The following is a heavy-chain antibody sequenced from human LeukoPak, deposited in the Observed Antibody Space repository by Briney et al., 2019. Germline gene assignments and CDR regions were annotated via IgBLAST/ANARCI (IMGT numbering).Heavy chain of an antibody. V-gene: IGHV3-33*01. D-gene: IGHD5-12*01. CDR3: ARGRDSGYDLFDY. J-gene: IGHJ4*02. Sequence: GGSLRLSCAASGFTFSSYGMHWVRQAPGKGLEWVAVTWYDGSNKYYADSVKGRFTISRDNSKNTLYLQMNSLRAEDTAVYYCARGRDSGYDLFDYWGQGTLVTVSS. CDR2: TWYDGSNK. CDR1: GFTFSSYG.